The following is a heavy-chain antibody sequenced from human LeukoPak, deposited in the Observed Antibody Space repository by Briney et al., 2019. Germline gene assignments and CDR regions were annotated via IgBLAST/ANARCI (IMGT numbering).Heavy chain of an antibody. CDR1: GGSISSSSYY. CDR3: ARMSYYRMDV. Sequence: PSETLSLTCTVSGGSISSSSYYWGWIRQPPGKGLEWIGSIYYSGSTYYNPSLRSRVTMSVDTSKNQFSLKLSSVTAADTAVYYCARMSYYRMDVWGKGTTVTVSS. V-gene: IGHV4-39*07. CDR2: IYYSGST. J-gene: IGHJ6*04.